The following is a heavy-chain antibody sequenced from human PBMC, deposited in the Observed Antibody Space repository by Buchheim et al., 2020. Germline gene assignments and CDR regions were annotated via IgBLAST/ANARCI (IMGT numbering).Heavy chain of an antibody. J-gene: IGHJ6*02. D-gene: IGHD6-13*01. Sequence: QVQLQESGPGLVKPSQTLSLTCTVSGGSISSGDYYWSWIRQPPGKGLEWIGYIYYSGSTYYNPSLKSRVTISVDTSKKQLPLKLSSVTAADTAVYYCARDSGLAAAGTSDYYGMDVWGQGTT. V-gene: IGHV4-30-4*01. CDR3: ARDSGLAAAGTSDYYGMDV. CDR1: GGSISSGDYY. CDR2: IYYSGST.